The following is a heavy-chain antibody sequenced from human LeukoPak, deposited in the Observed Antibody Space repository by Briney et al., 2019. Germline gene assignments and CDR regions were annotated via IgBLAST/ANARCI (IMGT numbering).Heavy chain of an antibody. CDR3: ARTYGNDAFDI. D-gene: IGHD4-17*01. J-gene: IGHJ3*02. Sequence: GGSLRLSCAASGFTFDDYGMSWVRQAPGKGLEWVSGINWNGGSTGYADSMKGRFTISRGNAKNSLYLQMNSLRAEDTALYHCARTYGNDAFDIWGQGTMVTVSS. CDR2: INWNGGST. CDR1: GFTFDDYG. V-gene: IGHV3-20*01.